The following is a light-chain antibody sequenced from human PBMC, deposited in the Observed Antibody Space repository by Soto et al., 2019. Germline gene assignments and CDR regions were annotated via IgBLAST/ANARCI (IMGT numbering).Light chain of an antibody. CDR3: QQYGSSPALT. Sequence: EIVLTQSPGTLSLSPGERATLSCRASQSVSSSYLAWYQQKPGQAPRLLIYGGSSRATGIPDRCSGSGSGTHFTLTISRLEPEDFAVYYCQQYGSSPALTFGGGTKVEIK. V-gene: IGKV3-20*01. CDR1: QSVSSSY. CDR2: GGS. J-gene: IGKJ4*01.